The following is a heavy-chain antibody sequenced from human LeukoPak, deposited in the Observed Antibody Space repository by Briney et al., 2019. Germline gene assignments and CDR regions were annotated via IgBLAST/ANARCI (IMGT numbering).Heavy chain of an antibody. CDR1: GFTFSSYE. J-gene: IGHJ3*02. Sequence: PTGGSLRLSCAASGFTFSSYEMNWVRQAPGKGLVWVSRINSDGSSTSYADSVKGRFTISRDNAKNTLYLQMNSLRAEDTAVYYCAREDTSDAFDIWGQGTMVTVSS. D-gene: IGHD5-18*01. CDR2: INSDGSST. V-gene: IGHV3-74*01. CDR3: AREDTSDAFDI.